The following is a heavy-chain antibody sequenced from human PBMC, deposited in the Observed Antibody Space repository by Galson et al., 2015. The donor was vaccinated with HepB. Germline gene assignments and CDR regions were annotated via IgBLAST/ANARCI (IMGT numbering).Heavy chain of an antibody. Sequence: LRLSCAASGYTFSSYVMSWVRQAPGKGLEWVSSVIKSGGNTYHADSVKGRFTISRDNSKNTLYLQMTSLRAEDTAVYYCAKGGCSSANCEMPFDIWGQGTVVTVSS. V-gene: IGHV3-23*01. D-gene: IGHD2-2*01. J-gene: IGHJ3*02. CDR2: VIKSGGNT. CDR1: GYTFSSYV. CDR3: AKGGCSSANCEMPFDI.